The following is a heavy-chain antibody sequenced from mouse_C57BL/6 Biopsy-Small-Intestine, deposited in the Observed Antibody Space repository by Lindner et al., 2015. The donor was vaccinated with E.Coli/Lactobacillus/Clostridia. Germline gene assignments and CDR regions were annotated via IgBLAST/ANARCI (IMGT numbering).Heavy chain of an antibody. Sequence: VQLQESGPELVKPGASVRISCKASGYAFTNSWMNWVKQRPGKGLEWIGRIYLGDGDTNYNGKFKGKATLTADKSSSTAYMQLSSLTSEDSAVYFCARDYYGSVDYWGQGTTLTVSS. CDR1: GYAFTNSW. CDR3: ARDYYGSVDY. CDR2: IYLGDGDT. J-gene: IGHJ2*01. D-gene: IGHD1-1*01. V-gene: IGHV1-82*01.